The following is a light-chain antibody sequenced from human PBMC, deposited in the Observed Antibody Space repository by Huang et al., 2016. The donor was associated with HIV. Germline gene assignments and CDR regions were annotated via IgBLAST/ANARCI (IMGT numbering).Light chain of an antibody. J-gene: IGKJ2*01. CDR3: QQYNNWPPGDT. CDR2: GAS. V-gene: IGKV3-15*01. CDR1: QSISSN. Sequence: EILMTQSPATLSVSPGERATLSCRASQSISSNLAWYQQKPGQAPRLLIYGASTRATDIPARFSGRGSGTEFTLTISSLQSEDFAVYYCQQYNNWPPGDTFGQGTKLEIK.